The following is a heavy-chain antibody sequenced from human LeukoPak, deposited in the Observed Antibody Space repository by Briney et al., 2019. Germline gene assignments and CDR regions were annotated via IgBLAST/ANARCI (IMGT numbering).Heavy chain of an antibody. CDR3: ARDLWAVPAAILYNWFDP. CDR2: INSDGSST. V-gene: IGHV3-74*01. D-gene: IGHD2-2*02. J-gene: IGHJ5*02. Sequence: PGGSLRLSCAASGFTFSSYWMHWVRQAPGKGLVWVSRINSDGSSTSYADSVKGRFTISRDNAKNTLYLQMNSLRAEDTAVYYCARDLWAVPAAILYNWFDPWGQGTLVTVSS. CDR1: GFTFSSYW.